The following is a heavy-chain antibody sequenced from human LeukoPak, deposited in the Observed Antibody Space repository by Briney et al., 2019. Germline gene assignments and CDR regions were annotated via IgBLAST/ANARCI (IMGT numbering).Heavy chain of an antibody. CDR1: GGSISSYY. D-gene: IGHD3-10*01. CDR3: ARAGKLWFGELSTDLDY. J-gene: IGHJ4*02. CDR2: INHSGST. Sequence: SETLSLTCTVSGGSISSYYWSWIRQPPGKGLEWIGEINHSGSTNYNPSLKSRVTISVDTSKNQFSLKLSSVTAADTAVYYCARAGKLWFGELSTDLDYWGQGTLVTVSS. V-gene: IGHV4-34*01.